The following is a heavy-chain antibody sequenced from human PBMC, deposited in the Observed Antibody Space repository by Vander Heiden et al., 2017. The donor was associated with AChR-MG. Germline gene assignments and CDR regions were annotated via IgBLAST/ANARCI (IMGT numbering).Heavy chain of an antibody. D-gene: IGHD1-26*01. J-gene: IGHJ4*02. Sequence: EVQLVESGGGLVQPGGSLRISCAASGFTFSTNWMPWVRQAPGKGLGWVSRINSDGSSTSYADFVKGRFSIARDNTKNTLYLQMSSLRAEDTAVYYCARGGPGVGDSWGQGTLVTVSS. V-gene: IGHV3-74*01. CDR1: GFTFSTNW. CDR3: ARGGPGVGDS. CDR2: INSDGSST.